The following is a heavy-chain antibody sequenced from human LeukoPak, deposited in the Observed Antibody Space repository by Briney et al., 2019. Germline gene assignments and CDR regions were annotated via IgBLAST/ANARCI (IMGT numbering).Heavy chain of an antibody. D-gene: IGHD6-19*01. J-gene: IGHJ4*02. CDR2: MNPNSGNT. CDR1: GYTFTSYN. Sequence: GASVKVSCKASGYTFTSYNINWVRQATGQGLEWMGWMNPNSGNTGYAQKFQGRVTMTRDTSTSTVYMELTSLRSEDTAVYYCARSYIASSGPCDYWGQGTLVTVSS. CDR3: ARSYIASSGPCDY. V-gene: IGHV1-8*01.